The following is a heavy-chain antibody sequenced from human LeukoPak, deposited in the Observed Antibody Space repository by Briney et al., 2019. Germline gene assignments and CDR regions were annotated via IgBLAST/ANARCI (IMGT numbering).Heavy chain of an antibody. V-gene: IGHV4-59*01. CDR3: ARPLTDGAFDI. D-gene: IGHD3-16*01. J-gene: IGHJ3*02. Sequence: SKILSLTCTVSGGSISSYYWSWIRQPPGKGLEWIGYIYYSGSTNYNPSLKSRVTISVDTSKNQFSLKLSSVTAADTAVYYCARPLTDGAFDIWGQGTMVTVSS. CDR2: IYYSGST. CDR1: GGSISSYY.